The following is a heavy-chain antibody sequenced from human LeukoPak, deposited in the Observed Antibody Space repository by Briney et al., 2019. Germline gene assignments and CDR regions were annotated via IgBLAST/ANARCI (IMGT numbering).Heavy chain of an antibody. Sequence: GGSLRLSCAASGFTFSSYGVHWVRQAPGKGLEWVAIIWYDGSNKYYADSLKGRFTISRDISKNTLYLQMNSLRAEDTAVCYCVRDNHDGFDVWGQGTMVTVSS. D-gene: IGHD1-1*01. V-gene: IGHV3-33*08. J-gene: IGHJ3*01. CDR1: GFTFSSYG. CDR3: VRDNHDGFDV. CDR2: IWYDGSNK.